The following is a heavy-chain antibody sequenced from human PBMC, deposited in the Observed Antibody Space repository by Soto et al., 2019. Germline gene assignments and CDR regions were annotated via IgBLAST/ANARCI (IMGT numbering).Heavy chain of an antibody. Sequence: SVKVSCKASGYTFTYRYLHWVRQAPGQALEWMGWITPFNGNTNYAQKFQDRVTITRDRSMSTAYMELSSLRSEDTAMYYCARGMTTVPFDAFDIWGQGTMVTVSS. CDR2: ITPFNGNT. D-gene: IGHD4-17*01. CDR3: ARGMTTVPFDAFDI. V-gene: IGHV1-45*02. J-gene: IGHJ3*02. CDR1: GYTFTYRY.